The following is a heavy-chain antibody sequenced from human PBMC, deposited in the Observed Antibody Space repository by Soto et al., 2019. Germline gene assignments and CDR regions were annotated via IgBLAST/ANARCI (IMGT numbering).Heavy chain of an antibody. D-gene: IGHD6-19*01. CDR3: AKGHVMVVAGSTFDY. CDR1: GYSISSGSY. V-gene: IGHV4-38-2*02. Sequence: SETLSLTCTVSGYSISSGSYWGWIRQPPRKGPEWIASIYHGGTTSYNPTLNSRVTISVDTSNNQFPLKLRSVTAADTAVYYGAKGHVMVVAGSTFDYWGHGTLVTVSS. CDR2: IYHGGTT. J-gene: IGHJ4*01.